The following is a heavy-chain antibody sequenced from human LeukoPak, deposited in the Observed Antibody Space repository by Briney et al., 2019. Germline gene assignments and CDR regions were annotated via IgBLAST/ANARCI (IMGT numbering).Heavy chain of an antibody. V-gene: IGHV3-21*01. CDR2: ISSSSSYI. J-gene: IGHJ4*02. CDR1: GFTFSSYS. Sequence: GGSLRLSCAASGFTFSSYSMNWVRQAPGKGLEWVSSISSSSSYIYYADSVKGRFTISRDNAKNSLYLQMNSLRAEDTAVYYCAKDPSFPYGEAVFDYWGQGTLVTVSS. CDR3: AKDPSFPYGEAVFDY. D-gene: IGHD4-17*01.